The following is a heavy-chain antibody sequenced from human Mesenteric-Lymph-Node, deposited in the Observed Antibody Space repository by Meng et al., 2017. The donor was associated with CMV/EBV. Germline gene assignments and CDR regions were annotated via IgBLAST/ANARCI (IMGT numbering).Heavy chain of an antibody. Sequence: GESLKISCAASGFTFSSYAMSWVRQAPGKGLEWVSVIYSGGSSTYYADSVKGRFTISRDNSKNTLYLQMNSLRAEDTAVYYCAKDQNVDTAMGISTGTSFDPWGQGTLVTVSS. CDR1: GFTFSSYA. D-gene: IGHD5-18*01. CDR2: IYSGGSST. V-gene: IGHV3-23*03. CDR3: AKDQNVDTAMGISTGTSFDP. J-gene: IGHJ5*02.